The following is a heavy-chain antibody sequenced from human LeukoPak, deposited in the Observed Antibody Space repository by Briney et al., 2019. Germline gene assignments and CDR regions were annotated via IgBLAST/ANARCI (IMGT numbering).Heavy chain of an antibody. D-gene: IGHD6-19*01. CDR2: IYYSGST. CDR1: GGSISSYY. J-gene: IGHJ4*02. V-gene: IGHV4-59*01. Sequence: SETLSLTCTVSGGSISSYYWSWIRQPPGKGLEWIGYIYYSGSTNYNPSLKSRVTISVDTSKNQFSLKLSSVTAADTAVYYCARVDSSGWPLLDCWGQGTLVTVSS. CDR3: ARVDSSGWPLLDC.